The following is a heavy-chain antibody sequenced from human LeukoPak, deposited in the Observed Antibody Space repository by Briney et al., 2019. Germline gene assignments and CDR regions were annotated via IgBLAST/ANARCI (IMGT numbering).Heavy chain of an antibody. CDR1: GGSISSGSYY. CDR2: IYTSGST. J-gene: IGHJ6*03. CDR3: ARVPGYCSGGSCYYYYYYMDV. D-gene: IGHD2-15*01. V-gene: IGHV4-61*02. Sequence: PSETLSLTCTVSGGSISSGSYYWSWIRQPAGKGLEWIGRIYTSGSTNYNPSLKSRVTISVDTSKNQFSLKLSSMTAADTAVYYCARVPGYCSGGSCYYYYYYMDVWGKGTTVTISS.